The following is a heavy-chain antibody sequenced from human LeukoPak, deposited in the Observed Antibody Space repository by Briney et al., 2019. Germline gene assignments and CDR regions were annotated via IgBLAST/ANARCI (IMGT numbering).Heavy chain of an antibody. CDR2: ISYDGRSI. J-gene: IGHJ4*02. V-gene: IGHV3-30*04. D-gene: IGHD6-13*01. CDR3: AGDPSTSSNWQRLEY. CDR1: GFPFSTYA. Sequence: RRGGSLRLSCAASGFPFSTYAMHWVRQAPGKGLEWVAVISYDGRSIYYANSVKGRFTISRDNSKNTLYLQMNSLRGEDTAVYYCAGDPSTSSNWQRLEYWGQGTLVTVSS.